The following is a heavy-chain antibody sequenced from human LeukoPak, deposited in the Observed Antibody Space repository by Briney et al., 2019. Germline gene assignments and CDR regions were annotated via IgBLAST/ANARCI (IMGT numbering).Heavy chain of an antibody. CDR1: GFTFSSYA. D-gene: IGHD1-14*01. Sequence: GGSLRLSCAASGFTFSSYAMSWVRQAPGKGLEWVSAISGSGGSTYYADSVKGRFTISRDNSKNTLYLQMNSLRAEDTAVYYCARDTEPHNAFDIWGQGTMVTVSS. V-gene: IGHV3-23*01. CDR2: ISGSGGST. J-gene: IGHJ3*02. CDR3: ARDTEPHNAFDI.